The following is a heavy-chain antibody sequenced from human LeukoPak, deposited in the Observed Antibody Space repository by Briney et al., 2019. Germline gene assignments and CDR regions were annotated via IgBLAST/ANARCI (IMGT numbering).Heavy chain of an antibody. D-gene: IGHD3-3*01. CDR3: ARGYRPSARRDYDFWSGYYSSRAFDI. Sequence: SETLSLTCAVYGGSFSGYYWSWIRQPPRKGLEWIGEINHSGSTNYNPSLKSRVTISVDTSKNQFSLKLSSVTAADTAVYYCARGYRPSARRDYDFWSGYYSSRAFDIWGQGTMVTVSS. CDR1: GGSFSGYY. V-gene: IGHV4-34*01. J-gene: IGHJ3*02. CDR2: INHSGST.